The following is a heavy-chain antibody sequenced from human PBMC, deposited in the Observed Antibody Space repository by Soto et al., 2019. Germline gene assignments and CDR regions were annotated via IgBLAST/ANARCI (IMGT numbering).Heavy chain of an antibody. Sequence: ASVKVSCKASGYTFASYGISWVRQAPGQGLEWMGWISAYNGNTNYAQKLQGRVTMTTDTSTSTAYMELRSLRSDDTAVYYCARGGDSGSYYNWFDPWGQGTLVTVSS. CDR1: GYTFASYG. D-gene: IGHD1-26*01. J-gene: IGHJ5*02. CDR3: ARGGDSGSYYNWFDP. CDR2: ISAYNGNT. V-gene: IGHV1-18*04.